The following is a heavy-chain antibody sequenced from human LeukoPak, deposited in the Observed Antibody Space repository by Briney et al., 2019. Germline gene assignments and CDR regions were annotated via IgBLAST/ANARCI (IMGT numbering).Heavy chain of an antibody. CDR3: ATVSRGQLDFDYFDY. J-gene: IGHJ4*02. CDR1: GYTLTELS. Sequence: APVKVSCKVSGYTLTELSMHWVRQAPGKGLEWMGGFDPEDGETIYAQKFQGRVTMTEDTSTDTAYMELSSLRSEDTAVYYCATVSRGQLDFDYFDYWGQGTLVTVSS. CDR2: FDPEDGET. V-gene: IGHV1-24*01. D-gene: IGHD2-2*01.